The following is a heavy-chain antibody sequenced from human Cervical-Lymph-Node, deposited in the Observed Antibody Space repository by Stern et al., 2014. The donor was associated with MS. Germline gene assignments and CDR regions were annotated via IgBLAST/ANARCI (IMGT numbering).Heavy chain of an antibody. D-gene: IGHD3-10*01. Sequence: VQLVESGAEVKKPGSSVRVSCKASGGSFKSYAFNWRRQAPGQGLEGVGDIVPMFAKANYAQKFQGRVTVTADEATNTVYMELSFLTSEDTAVYYCARERSIHYPAFAPWGQGTLVTVSS. CDR1: GGSFKSYA. CDR2: IVPMFAKA. V-gene: IGHV1-69*01. CDR3: ARERSIHYPAFAP. J-gene: IGHJ5*02.